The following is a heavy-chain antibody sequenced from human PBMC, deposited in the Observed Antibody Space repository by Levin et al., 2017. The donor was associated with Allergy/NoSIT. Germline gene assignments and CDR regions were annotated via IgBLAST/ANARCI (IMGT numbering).Heavy chain of an antibody. Sequence: SQTLSLTCAISGDSVSSNSAAWNWIRQSPSRGLEWLGRTYYRSKWYNDYAVSVKSRITINPDTSKNQFSLQLNSVTPEDTAVYYCARHEDYGAPPDPYGMDVWGQGTTVTVSS. D-gene: IGHD4-17*01. CDR2: TYYRSKWYN. CDR3: ARHEDYGAPPDPYGMDV. V-gene: IGHV6-1*01. CDR1: GDSVSSNSAA. J-gene: IGHJ6*02.